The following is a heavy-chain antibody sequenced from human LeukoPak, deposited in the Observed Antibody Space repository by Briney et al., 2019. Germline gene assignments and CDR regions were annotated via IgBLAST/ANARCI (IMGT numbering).Heavy chain of an antibody. D-gene: IGHD2-8*01. J-gene: IGHJ4*02. Sequence: SETLSLTCAVSGYSISSGNSWGWIRQAPGKGLEWIGSFYHGGNTYYNPSLKRRVTMSVDTSKNQFSLKLTSVTVADTAVYYCASEKNGPPADYWGQGTLVTVSS. CDR1: GYSISSGNS. V-gene: IGHV4-38-2*01. CDR3: ASEKNGPPADY. CDR2: FYHGGNT.